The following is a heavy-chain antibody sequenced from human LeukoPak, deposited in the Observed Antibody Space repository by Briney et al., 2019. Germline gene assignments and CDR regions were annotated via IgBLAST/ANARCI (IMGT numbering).Heavy chain of an antibody. CDR2: IRYDGSNK. J-gene: IGHJ4*02. D-gene: IGHD1-26*01. V-gene: IGHV3-30*02. CDR1: GFTFSSYG. CDR3: VREGGEYLSGPFDY. Sequence: PGGSLRLSCAASGFTFSSYGMHWVRQAPGKGLEWVAFIRYDGSNKYYADSVKGRFTISRDNSKNTLYLQMNSLRADDTAVYYCVREGGEYLSGPFDYWGRGTLVTVSS.